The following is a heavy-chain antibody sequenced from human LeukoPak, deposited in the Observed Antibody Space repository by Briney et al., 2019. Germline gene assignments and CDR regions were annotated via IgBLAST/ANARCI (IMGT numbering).Heavy chain of an antibody. V-gene: IGHV4-34*01. CDR2: INPRGST. J-gene: IGHJ5*02. CDR1: GGSFSGYY. Sequence: PSETLSLTCAINGGSFSGYYVTWIRQAPGKGLEWIGEINPRGSTIHNPSLKSRVTISVDTSKNQFSLKLSSVTAADTAVYYCARHRLLRFWFDPWGQGTLVTVSS. D-gene: IGHD3-3*01. CDR3: ARHRLLRFWFDP.